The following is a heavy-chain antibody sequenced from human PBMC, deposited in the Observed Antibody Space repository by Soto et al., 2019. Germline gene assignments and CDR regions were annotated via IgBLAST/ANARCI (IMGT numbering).Heavy chain of an antibody. D-gene: IGHD7-27*01. Sequence: QVQLQESGPGQVKPSETLSLTCTVSGASITSSYWSWVRQPPGQGLEWIGSIYFSGSTNYNHALKSRVTSSVDTSNKQFSLRLSSVTAADTAVYYCARGRLGMLEYWGQGTLVTVSS. CDR2: IYFSGST. CDR1: GASITSSY. CDR3: ARGRLGMLEY. J-gene: IGHJ4*02. V-gene: IGHV4-59*01.